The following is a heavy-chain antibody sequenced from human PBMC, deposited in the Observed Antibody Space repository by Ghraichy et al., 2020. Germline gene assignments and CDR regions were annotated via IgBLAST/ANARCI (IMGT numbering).Heavy chain of an antibody. V-gene: IGHV3-23*01. CDR3: AKVWDCSGGSCYRVITAFDL. J-gene: IGHJ3*01. CDR1: GFTFSSYA. CDR2: ISASGGST. D-gene: IGHD2-15*01. Sequence: GGSLRLSCAASGFTFSSYAMSWVRQASGKGLEWVSAISASGGSTYYADSVKGRFTISRDNSKSTLYLQMNSLRAEDTAVYYCAKVWDCSGGSCYRVITAFDLWGRGTMVTVSS.